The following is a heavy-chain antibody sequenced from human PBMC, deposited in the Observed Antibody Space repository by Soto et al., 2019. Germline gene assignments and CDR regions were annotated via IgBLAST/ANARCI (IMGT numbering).Heavy chain of an antibody. D-gene: IGHD6-19*01. CDR3: ARVLAGPYYYYGMDV. V-gene: IGHV4-59*01. J-gene: IGHJ6*02. Sequence: QVQLQESGPGLVKPSETLSLTCTVSGGSISSYYWSWIRQPPGKGLEWIGYIYYSESTNYNPSLKSRLTLSVDTSKNQFSLKLSSVTAADTAVYYCARVLAGPYYYYGMDVWGQGTTVTVSS. CDR2: IYYSEST. CDR1: GGSISSYY.